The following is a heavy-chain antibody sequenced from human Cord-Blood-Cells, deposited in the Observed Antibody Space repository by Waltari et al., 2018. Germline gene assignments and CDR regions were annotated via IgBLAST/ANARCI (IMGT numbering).Heavy chain of an antibody. CDR3: ARDPNWNYDY. CDR1: VGSFSGYY. Sequence: QVQLQQWGAGLLKPSETLSLTCAVYVGSFSGYYWSWIRQPPGKGLEWIGEINHSGSTNYNPSLKSRVTISVDTSKNQFSLKLSSVTAADTAVYYCARDPNWNYDYWGQGTLVTVSS. CDR2: INHSGST. V-gene: IGHV4-34*01. D-gene: IGHD1-7*01. J-gene: IGHJ4*02.